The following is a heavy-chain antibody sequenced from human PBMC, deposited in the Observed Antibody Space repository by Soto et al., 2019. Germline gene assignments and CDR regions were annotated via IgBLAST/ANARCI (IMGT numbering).Heavy chain of an antibody. V-gene: IGHV3-30*04. Sequence: VHLVESGGGVVRPGRSLRLSCAASGFSFSVYPMNWVRQAPGKGLEWVAFISFDGSKTYYSDSVKGRFTISRDNSKNIVSLQMNDLRPGDAAVYHCANLLNVAAAGTPHYYGVDVWGQGTTVTVS. CDR2: ISFDGSKT. J-gene: IGHJ6*02. CDR3: ANLLNVAAAGTPHYYGVDV. D-gene: IGHD6-13*01. CDR1: GFSFSVYP.